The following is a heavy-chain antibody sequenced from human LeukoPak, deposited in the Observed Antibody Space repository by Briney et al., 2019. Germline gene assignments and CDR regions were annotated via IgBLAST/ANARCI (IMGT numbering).Heavy chain of an antibody. Sequence: SETLSLTCAVYGGSFSGYYWSWIRQPPGKGLEWIGEINHSGSTNYNPSLKSRVPISVDTSKNQFSLKLSSVTAADTAVYYCARARIAVAGFDYWGQGTLVSVSS. CDR2: INHSGST. CDR1: GGSFSGYY. V-gene: IGHV4-34*01. CDR3: ARARIAVAGFDY. D-gene: IGHD6-19*01. J-gene: IGHJ4*02.